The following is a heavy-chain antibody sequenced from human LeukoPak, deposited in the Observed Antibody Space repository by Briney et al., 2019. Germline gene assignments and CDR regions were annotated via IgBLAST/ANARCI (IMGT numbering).Heavy chain of an antibody. CDR1: GFTVSSNY. D-gene: IGHD2-2*01. J-gene: IGHJ6*02. V-gene: IGHV3-66*02. CDR3: AREIVVVPAASRTHYYYYGMDV. CDR2: IYSGGST. Sequence: PGGSLRLSCAASGFTVSSNYMSWVRQAPGKGLEWVSVIYSGGSTYYADSVKGRFTISRDNSKNTLYLQMNSLRAEDTAVYYYAREIVVVPAASRTHYYYYGMDVWGQGTTVTVSS.